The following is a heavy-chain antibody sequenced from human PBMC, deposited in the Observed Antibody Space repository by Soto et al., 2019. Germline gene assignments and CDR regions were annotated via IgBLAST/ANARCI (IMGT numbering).Heavy chain of an antibody. D-gene: IGHD4-17*01. CDR3: ARTGRRTTPAGGYYYYGMDV. Sequence: GASVKVSCKASGYTFTSYYMHWVRQAPGQGLEWMGIINPSGGSTSYAQKFQGRVTMTRDTSTSTVHMELSSLRSEDTAVYYCARTGRRTTPAGGYYYYGMDVWGQGTTVTVSS. V-gene: IGHV1-46*01. J-gene: IGHJ6*02. CDR2: INPSGGST. CDR1: GYTFTSYY.